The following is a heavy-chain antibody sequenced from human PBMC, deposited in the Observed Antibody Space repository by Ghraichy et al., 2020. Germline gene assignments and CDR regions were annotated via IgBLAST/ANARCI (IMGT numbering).Heavy chain of an antibody. CDR1: GGSISNYY. CDR3: ARRGNYARSFLDC. CDR2: INDRGNI. D-gene: IGHD1-26*01. J-gene: IGHJ4*02. Sequence: SETLSLTCTVSGGSISNYYWNWIRQPPGKGLEWIGNINDRGNINYNPSLKSRVTISVDTSKNQFSLKLSSVTAADTAVYYCARRGNYARSFLDCWGQGLLVTVSS. V-gene: IGHV4-59*08.